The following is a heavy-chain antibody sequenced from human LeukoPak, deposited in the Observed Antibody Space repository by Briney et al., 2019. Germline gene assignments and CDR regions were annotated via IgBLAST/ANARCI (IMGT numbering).Heavy chain of an antibody. CDR1: GYSFTSYW. CDR2: IYPGDSDT. J-gene: IGHJ2*01. D-gene: IGHD2-8*01. V-gene: IGHV5-51*01. CDR3: ARHNQDIVLMVYAMGWYFDL. Sequence: GESLKISCKGSGYSFTSYWIGWVRQVPGKGLEWMGIIYPGDSDTRYSPSFQGQVTISADKSISTAYLQWSSLKASDTAMYYCARHNQDIVLMVYAMGWYFDLWGRGTLVTVSS.